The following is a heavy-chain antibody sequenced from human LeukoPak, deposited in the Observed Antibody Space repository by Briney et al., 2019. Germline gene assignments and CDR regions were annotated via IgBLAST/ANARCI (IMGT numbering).Heavy chain of an antibody. J-gene: IGHJ4*02. D-gene: IGHD2-2*01. CDR2: ISGSGGST. V-gene: IGHV3-23*01. CDR1: GFTFSSYA. Sequence: GGSLRLSCAASGFTFSSYAMSWVRQAPGKGLEWVSAISGSGGSTYYADSVKGRFTISRDNSKNTLYLQMNSLRAEDTAVNYCAKSPAEYQLLFPFDYWGQGTLVTVSS. CDR3: AKSPAEYQLLFPFDY.